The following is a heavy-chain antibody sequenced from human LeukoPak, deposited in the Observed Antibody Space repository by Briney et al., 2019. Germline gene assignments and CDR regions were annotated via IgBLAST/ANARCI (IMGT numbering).Heavy chain of an antibody. Sequence: SETLSLTCTVSGGSISSHYWSWVRQPPGKGLEWIGYIYYSGSTNYNPSLKSRVTISVDTSKNQFSLKLSSVTAADTAVYYCARTYYYDSSGYNLYYYYYMDVWGKGTTVTVSS. J-gene: IGHJ6*03. CDR3: ARTYYYDSSGYNLYYYYYMDV. D-gene: IGHD3-22*01. V-gene: IGHV4-59*11. CDR2: IYYSGST. CDR1: GGSISSHY.